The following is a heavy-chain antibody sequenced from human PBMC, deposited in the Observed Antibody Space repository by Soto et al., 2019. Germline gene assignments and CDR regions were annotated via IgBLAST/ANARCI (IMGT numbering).Heavy chain of an antibody. CDR3: ARDFDTAMVTNIYYYYYGMDV. Sequence: GGTNYAQKFQGRVTMTRDTSISTAYMELSRLRSDDTAVYYCARDFDTAMVTNIYYYYYGMDVWGQGTTVTVSS. D-gene: IGHD5-18*01. V-gene: IGHV1-2*02. CDR2: GGT. J-gene: IGHJ6*02.